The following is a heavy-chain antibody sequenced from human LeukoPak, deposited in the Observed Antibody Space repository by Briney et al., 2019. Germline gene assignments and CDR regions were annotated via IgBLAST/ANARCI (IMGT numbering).Heavy chain of an antibody. Sequence: ASVKVSCKASGYTFTSSDINWVRQATGQGLEWMGWMNPNSGNTGYAQKFQGRVTMTRNTSISTAYMELSSLRSEDTAVYYCARENLVGYGMDVWGQGTTVTVSS. J-gene: IGHJ6*02. CDR1: GYTFTSSD. D-gene: IGHD1-26*01. CDR3: ARENLVGYGMDV. V-gene: IGHV1-8*01. CDR2: MNPNSGNT.